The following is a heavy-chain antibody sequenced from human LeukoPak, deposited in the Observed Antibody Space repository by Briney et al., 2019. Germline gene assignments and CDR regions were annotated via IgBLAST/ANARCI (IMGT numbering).Heavy chain of an antibody. V-gene: IGHV3-7*01. CDR1: GLTFSSYW. J-gene: IGHJ4*02. CDR3: ARVRDYGDFPFYFDY. CDR2: IKQDGSEK. Sequence: GGSLRLSCAASGLTFSSYWMSWVRQAPGKGLEWVANIKQDGSEKYYVDSVKGRFTISRDNAKNSLYLQMNSLRAEDTAVYYCARVRDYGDFPFYFDYWGQGTLVTVSS. D-gene: IGHD4-17*01.